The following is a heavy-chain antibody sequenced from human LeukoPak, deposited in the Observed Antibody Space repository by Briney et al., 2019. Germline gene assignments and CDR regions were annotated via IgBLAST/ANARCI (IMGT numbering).Heavy chain of an antibody. CDR2: IYYSGST. V-gene: IGHV4-39*01. CDR1: GGSISSSSYY. CDR3: ARHKTKFDY. J-gene: IGHJ4*02. D-gene: IGHD1-7*01. Sequence: PSETLSLTCTVSGGSISSSSYYWGWIRQPPGKGLEWIGSIYYSGSTYYNPSLKSRVTISVDTSKNQFSLRLSSVTAADTAVYYCARHKTKFDYWGQGTLVTVSS.